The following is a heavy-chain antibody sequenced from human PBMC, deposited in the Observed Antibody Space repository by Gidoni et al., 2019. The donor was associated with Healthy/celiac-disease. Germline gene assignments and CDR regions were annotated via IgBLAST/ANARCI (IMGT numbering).Heavy chain of an antibody. CDR2: IKSKTDGGTT. J-gene: IGHJ6*02. Sequence: EVQLVEPGGGLVKPGGSLRLSCAASGFTFSNAWMNWVRQAPGTGLEWVGRIKSKTDGGTTDYAAPVTGRFTISRDDSKNTLYLQMNSLKTEDTAVYYCTTGVTVTVSSYYYYGMDVWGQGTTVTVSS. D-gene: IGHD4-17*01. CDR1: GFTFSNAW. V-gene: IGHV3-15*07. CDR3: TTGVTVTVSSYYYYGMDV.